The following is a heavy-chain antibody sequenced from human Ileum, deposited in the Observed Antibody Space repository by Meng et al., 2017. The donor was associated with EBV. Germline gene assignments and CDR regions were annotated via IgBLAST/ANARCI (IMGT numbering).Heavy chain of an antibody. Sequence: QAPLQQSGPGLVKPSQTLSLTCDISGDSVSSNSASWNWIRQSPSRGLEWLGRTYYRSRWYNDYAVSVKGRITINSDTSKNRFSLQLNSVTPEDTAVYYCASGHFYDGCFYYPFDYWGQGTLVTVSS. D-gene: IGHD3-22*01. CDR3: ASGHFYDGCFYYPFDY. CDR1: GDSVSSNSAS. V-gene: IGHV6-1*01. CDR2: TYYRSRWYN. J-gene: IGHJ4*02.